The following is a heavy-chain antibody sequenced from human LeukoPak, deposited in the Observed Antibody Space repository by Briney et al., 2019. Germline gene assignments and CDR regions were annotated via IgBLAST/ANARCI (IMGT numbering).Heavy chain of an antibody. D-gene: IGHD1-1*01. CDR3: AREVQPGVAYFGNYWFDP. CDR2: IYTSGST. Sequence: KPSETLSLTCTVFGGSISGYYWSWIRQPAGKGLEWIGRIYTSGSTNYNPSLKSRVTMSVDTPKNQFTLKLSSVTAADTAVYYCAREVQPGVAYFGNYWFDPWGQGTLVTVSS. CDR1: GGSISGYY. V-gene: IGHV4-4*07. J-gene: IGHJ5*02.